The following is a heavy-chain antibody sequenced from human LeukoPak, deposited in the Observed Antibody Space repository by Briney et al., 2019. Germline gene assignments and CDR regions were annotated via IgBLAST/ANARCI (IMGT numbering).Heavy chain of an antibody. D-gene: IGHD7-27*01. CDR2: IYYSGST. J-gene: IGHJ4*02. CDR1: GGSIGSYF. CDR3: ARANWGSPLDY. V-gene: IGHV4-59*01. Sequence: PSETLSLTCTVSGGSIGSYFWSWIRQPPGKGLVWIGYIYYSGSTNYNPSLKSRVTISVDTSKNQFSLKLSSVTAADTAVYYCARANWGSPLDYWGQGTLVTVSS.